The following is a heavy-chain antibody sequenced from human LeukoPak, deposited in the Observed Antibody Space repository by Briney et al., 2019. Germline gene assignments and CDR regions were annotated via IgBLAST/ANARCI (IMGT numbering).Heavy chain of an antibody. V-gene: IGHV4-39*01. CDR3: ASHLRYGSGYYYIDY. CDR1: GGSISSSSYY. Sequence: SETLSLTCTVSGGSISSSSYYWGWIRQPPGKGLERIGTIFYSGGTYYSPSLKSRVTMSVDTSKSQFSLKLTSVTAADTAVYYCASHLRYGSGYYYIDYWGQGTLVTVSS. CDR2: IFYSGGT. D-gene: IGHD3-10*01. J-gene: IGHJ4*02.